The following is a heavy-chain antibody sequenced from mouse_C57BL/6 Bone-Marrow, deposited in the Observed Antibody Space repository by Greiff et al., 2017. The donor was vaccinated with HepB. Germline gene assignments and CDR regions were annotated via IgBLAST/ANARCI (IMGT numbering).Heavy chain of an antibody. CDR2: IDPNSGGT. V-gene: IGHV1-72*01. CDR3: ARLCFATVVATRD. Sequence: VQLKQPGAELVKPGASVKLSCKASGYTFTSYWMHWVKQRPGRGLEWIGRIDPNSGGTKYNEKFKSKATLTVDKPSSTAYMQLSSLTSEDSAVYYCARLCFATVVATRDWGQGTTLTVSS. CDR1: GYTFTSYW. J-gene: IGHJ2*01. D-gene: IGHD1-1*01.